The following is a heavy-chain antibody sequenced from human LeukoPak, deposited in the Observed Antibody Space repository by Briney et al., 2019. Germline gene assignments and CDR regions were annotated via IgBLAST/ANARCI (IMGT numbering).Heavy chain of an antibody. CDR1: GDSVTSTY. J-gene: IGHJ4*02. D-gene: IGHD2-8*02. V-gene: IGHV4-59*02. Sequence: SETLSLTCSVSGDSVTSTYWSWIRQPPGKGLEWIAYGHHSESSNYNPSFRSRVIIPVDTSRNQFSLRLSSVTAADTAIYYCARESAGSLHDSTAAFHYWGKGILVIVSS. CDR2: GHHSESS. CDR3: ARESAGSLHDSTAAFHY.